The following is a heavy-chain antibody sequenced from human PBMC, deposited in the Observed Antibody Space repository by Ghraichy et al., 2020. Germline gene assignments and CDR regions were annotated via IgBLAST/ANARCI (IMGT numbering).Heavy chain of an antibody. J-gene: IGHJ6*02. D-gene: IGHD3-22*01. CDR2: INHSGST. CDR3: ARGDYYDSSGIYYYYGMDV. CDR1: GGSFSGYY. Sequence: SQTLSLTCAVYGGSFSGYYWSWIRQPPGKGLEWIGEINHSGSTNYNPSLKSRVTISVDTSKNQFSLKLSSVTAADTAVYYCARGDYYDSSGIYYYYGMDVWGQGTTVTVSS. V-gene: IGHV4-34*01.